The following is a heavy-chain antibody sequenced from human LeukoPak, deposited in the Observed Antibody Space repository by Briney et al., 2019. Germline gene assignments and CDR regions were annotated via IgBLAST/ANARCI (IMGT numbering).Heavy chain of an antibody. Sequence: PSETLSLTCTVSGGSISSGGYYWSWIRQHPGKGLEWIGYIYYSGSTYYNPSLKSRVTISVDTSKYQFSLKLSSVTAADTAVYYCARDMRYYDFWSGYFAAWDYMDVWGKGTTVTVSS. J-gene: IGHJ6*03. CDR3: ARDMRYYDFWSGYFAAWDYMDV. CDR2: IYYSGST. D-gene: IGHD3-3*01. V-gene: IGHV4-31*03. CDR1: GGSISSGGYY.